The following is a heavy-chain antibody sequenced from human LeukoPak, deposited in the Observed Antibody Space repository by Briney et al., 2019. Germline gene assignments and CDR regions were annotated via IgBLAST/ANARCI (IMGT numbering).Heavy chain of an antibody. Sequence: ASVKVSCKASGYTFTSYDINWVRQATGQGLEWMGWMNPNSGNTGYAQKFQGRVTMTRNTSISTAYMELSSLRSEDTAVYYCARDWEQGSSSGSNWFDPWGQGTLVTVSS. CDR2: MNPNSGNT. D-gene: IGHD6-6*01. V-gene: IGHV1-8*01. CDR1: GYTFTSYD. CDR3: ARDWEQGSSSGSNWFDP. J-gene: IGHJ5*02.